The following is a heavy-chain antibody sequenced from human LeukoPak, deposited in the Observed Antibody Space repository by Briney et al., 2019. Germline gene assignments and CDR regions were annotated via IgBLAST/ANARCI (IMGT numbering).Heavy chain of an antibody. CDR1: GFTFSHAW. D-gene: IGHD2-15*01. CDR2: ITGKADGGTT. CDR3: TTDLVNIWWEVLPTSATQGN. V-gene: IGHV3-15*01. J-gene: IGHJ4*02. Sequence: GGSLRLSCAGSGFTFSHAWMGWVRKAPGKGLEWVGRITGKADGGTTDYAAPVEGRFTISRDDSEKTLYLQMNSLKIEDTAVYYCTTDLVNIWWEVLPTSATQGNWGQGTLVTVCS.